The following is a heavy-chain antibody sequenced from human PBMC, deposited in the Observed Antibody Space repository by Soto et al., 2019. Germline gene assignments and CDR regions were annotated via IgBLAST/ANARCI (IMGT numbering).Heavy chain of an antibody. Sequence: EVQLVESGGDLVQPGGSLRLSCAASGFTFSGYGMNWVRQAPGKGLEWVSYISHNGENKYYPDSMKGRFTISRDNARNSLSLQMHSLRDEDTAVYYWVRGDNAGWDFAFWGQGTLVTVSS. J-gene: IGHJ4*02. CDR2: ISHNGENK. CDR3: VRGDNAGWDFAF. V-gene: IGHV3-48*02. D-gene: IGHD6-19*01. CDR1: GFTFSGYG.